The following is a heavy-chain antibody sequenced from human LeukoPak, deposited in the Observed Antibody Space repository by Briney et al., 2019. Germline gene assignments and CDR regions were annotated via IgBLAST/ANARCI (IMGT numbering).Heavy chain of an antibody. J-gene: IGHJ4*02. D-gene: IGHD5-18*01. CDR1: GFTFSSYG. V-gene: IGHV3-30*18. Sequence: GGALRLSCAASGFTFSSYGMHWVRQAPGKGLDWVAVISNDGSKKYYADSVKGRFTISRDNSKNTLSLQVSSLRTEDTAVYYCAKDRYSYAFEYSDSWGQGTLVTVSS. CDR2: ISNDGSKK. CDR3: AKDRYSYAFEYSDS.